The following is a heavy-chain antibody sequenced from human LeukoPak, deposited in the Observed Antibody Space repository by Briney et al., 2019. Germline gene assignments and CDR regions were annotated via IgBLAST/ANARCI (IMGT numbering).Heavy chain of an antibody. V-gene: IGHV3-30-3*01. J-gene: IGHJ4*02. Sequence: GGSLRLSCVVSGFTFTNYVVHWVRQAPGKGLEWVTLVSSDGGIKYYADSVKGRFSVSRDISKNTLYLQMNSLRVDDTAVYYCARDSETTPIHVLGYWGQGTLVTDSS. CDR1: GFTFTNYV. D-gene: IGHD2-15*01. CDR2: VSSDGGIK. CDR3: ARDSETTPIHVLGY.